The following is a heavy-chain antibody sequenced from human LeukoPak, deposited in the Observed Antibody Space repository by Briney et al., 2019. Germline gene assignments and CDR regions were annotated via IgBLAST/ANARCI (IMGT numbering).Heavy chain of an antibody. J-gene: IGHJ5*02. CDR1: GFTFSSYA. CDR3: ARGGDYGDYGHWFDP. D-gene: IGHD4-17*01. CDR2: ISYDGSNK. Sequence: GGSLRLSCAASGFTFSSYAMHWVRQAPGKGLEWVALISYDGSNKYYADSVKGRFTISRDNAKNSLYLQMNSLRAEDTAVYYCARGGDYGDYGHWFDPWGQGTLVTVSS. V-gene: IGHV3-30*04.